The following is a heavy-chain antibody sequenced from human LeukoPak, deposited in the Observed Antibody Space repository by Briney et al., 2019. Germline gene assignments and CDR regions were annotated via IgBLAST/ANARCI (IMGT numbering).Heavy chain of an antibody. D-gene: IGHD4-17*01. J-gene: IGHJ4*02. CDR1: GYTFTSYG. CDR3: ARMGLYGDYAVGSFDY. Sequence: ASVKVSCKASGYTFTSYGISWVRQAPGQGLEWMGWISAYNGNTNYAQKLQGRVTMTTDTSMSTAYMELRSLRSDDTAVYYCARMGLYGDYAVGSFDYWGQGTLVTVSS. V-gene: IGHV1-18*01. CDR2: ISAYNGNT.